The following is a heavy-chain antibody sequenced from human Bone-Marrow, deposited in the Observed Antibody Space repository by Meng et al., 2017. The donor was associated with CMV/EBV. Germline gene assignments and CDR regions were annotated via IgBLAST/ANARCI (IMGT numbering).Heavy chain of an antibody. CDR2: ISRSGNYI. D-gene: IGHD1-20*01. V-gene: IGHV3-21*01. J-gene: IGHJ4*02. Sequence: GGSLRLSCAASGFTFSSYSMNWVRQAPGKGLEWVSSISRSGNYIYYVDSVEGRFTISRDNAKNSLFLQMNNLRAEDTAVYYCARKGNWLDYWGQGTLVTVSS. CDR3: ARKGNWLDY. CDR1: GFTFSSYS.